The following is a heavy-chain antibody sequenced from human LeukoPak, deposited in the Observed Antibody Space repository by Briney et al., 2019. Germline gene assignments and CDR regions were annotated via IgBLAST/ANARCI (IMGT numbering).Heavy chain of an antibody. J-gene: IGHJ4*02. V-gene: IGHV3-30*02. CDR3: AKERGYFHNSGYLL. Sequence: GGSLRLSCVASTFTFSCYGMHWVRPTPGKGLEWVTFIGPDGGDEYYADSVRGRFTISRDNSRNTLYLQMNSLRPDDTAVYYCAKERGYFHNSGYLLWGQGTLVTVSS. D-gene: IGHD3-22*01. CDR2: IGPDGGDE. CDR1: TFTFSCYG.